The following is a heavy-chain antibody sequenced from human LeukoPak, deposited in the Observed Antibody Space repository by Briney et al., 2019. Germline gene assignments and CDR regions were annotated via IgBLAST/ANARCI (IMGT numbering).Heavy chain of an antibody. CDR1: RFTFSSYT. D-gene: IGHD6-19*01. CDR2: IYSGGST. Sequence: PGGSLRLSCADSRFTFSSYTMNWVRQAPGKGLEWVSVIYSGGSTYYADSVKGRFTISRDNSKNTLYLQMNSLRAEDTAVYYCARDAGAVAGYYFDYWGQGTLVTVSS. J-gene: IGHJ4*02. V-gene: IGHV3-53*01. CDR3: ARDAGAVAGYYFDY.